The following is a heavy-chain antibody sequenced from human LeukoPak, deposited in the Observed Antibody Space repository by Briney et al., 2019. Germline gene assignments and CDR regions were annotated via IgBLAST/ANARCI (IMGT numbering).Heavy chain of an antibody. J-gene: IGHJ4*02. CDR1: GYTFTSYY. Sequence: GASVKVSCMASGYTFTSYYMHWVRQAPGQGLEWMGIINPSGGSTSYAQKFQGRVTMTRDMSTSTVYMELSSLRSEDTAVYYCARDLWSRGGNHHPTDYWGQGTLVTVSS. CDR2: INPSGGST. CDR3: ARDLWSRGGNHHPTDY. D-gene: IGHD1-14*01. V-gene: IGHV1-46*01.